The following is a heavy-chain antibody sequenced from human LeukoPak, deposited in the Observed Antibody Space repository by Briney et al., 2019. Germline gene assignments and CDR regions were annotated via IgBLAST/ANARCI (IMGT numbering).Heavy chain of an antibody. Sequence: GGSLRLSCAASGFAFDDYGLGWVRQIPGKGLEWVSGVNWDGSATNYAESVKGRFTISRDNAKNSLYLQMNSLRAEDTALYYCAKDLTGGTRPPYGSGTYYYYYYGMDVWGQGTTVTVSS. V-gene: IGHV3-20*04. CDR3: AKDLTGGTRPPYGSGTYYYYYYGMDV. D-gene: IGHD3-10*01. CDR1: GFAFDDYG. CDR2: VNWDGSAT. J-gene: IGHJ6*02.